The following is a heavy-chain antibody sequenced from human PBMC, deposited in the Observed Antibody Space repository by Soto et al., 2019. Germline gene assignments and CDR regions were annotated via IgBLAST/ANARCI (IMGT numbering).Heavy chain of an antibody. V-gene: IGHV3-23*01. CDR1: GFTFSSYA. J-gene: IGHJ6*02. D-gene: IGHD2-2*01. Sequence: GGSLRLSCAASGFTFSSYAMSWVRQAPGKGLEWVSAISGSGGSTYYADSVKGRFTISRDNSKNTLYLQMNSLRAEDTAVYYYAKDILTAIYYYGMDVWGQGTTVTVSS. CDR2: ISGSGGST. CDR3: AKDILTAIYYYGMDV.